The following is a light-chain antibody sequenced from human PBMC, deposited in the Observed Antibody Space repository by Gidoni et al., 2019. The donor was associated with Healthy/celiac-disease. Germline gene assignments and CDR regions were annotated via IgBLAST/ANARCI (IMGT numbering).Light chain of an antibody. V-gene: IGKV1-9*01. Sequence: DIQLTPSPSFLSASLGDRVTITCRASQGISSYLAWDQPKPGKAPKLLIYAASTLQSGVPSRFSGSGSGTEFTLTISSLQPEDFATYYCQQLNSYLFTFGPGTKVDIK. J-gene: IGKJ3*01. CDR1: QGISSY. CDR2: AAS. CDR3: QQLNSYLFT.